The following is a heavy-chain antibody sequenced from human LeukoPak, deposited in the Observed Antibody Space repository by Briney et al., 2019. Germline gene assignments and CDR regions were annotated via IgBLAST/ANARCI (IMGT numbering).Heavy chain of an antibody. CDR1: GFTFSSYG. J-gene: IGHJ4*02. D-gene: IGHD2-2*01. CDR2: ISGSGDST. V-gene: IGHV3-23*01. Sequence: GGTLRLSCAASGFTFSSYGMSWVRQAPGKGLEWVSAISGSGDSTYYADSVKGRFTISRDNSRNTLYLQMNSLRAGDTAVYYCAKSFRSTSLDYWGQGTLVTVSS. CDR3: AKSFRSTSLDY.